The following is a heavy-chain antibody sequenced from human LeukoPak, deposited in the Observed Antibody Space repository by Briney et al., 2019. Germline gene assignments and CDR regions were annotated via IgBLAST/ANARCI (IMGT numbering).Heavy chain of an antibody. V-gene: IGHV2-5*02. J-gene: IGHJ4*02. D-gene: IGHD3-22*01. CDR3: AHSPFYDNRGYYYRHFDY. CDR1: GFSLRTGGVG. Sequence: SAPTLVKPTQTLTLTCTFSGFSLRTGGVGVGWIRQPPGKALEWHALIYWDDDKGYSPSLKSRLTITKDTSKNQVVLTMINMDPVDTATYYCAHSPFYDNRGYYYRHFDYWGQGTLVTVSS. CDR2: IYWDDDK.